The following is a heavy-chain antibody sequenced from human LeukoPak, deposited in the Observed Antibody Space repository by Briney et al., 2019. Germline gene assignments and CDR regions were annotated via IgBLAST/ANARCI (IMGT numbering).Heavy chain of an antibody. CDR3: ARDSTGTRGGD. D-gene: IGHD1-1*01. V-gene: IGHV1-69*13. CDR1: GGTFSSYA. CDR2: IIPIFGTA. J-gene: IGHJ4*02. Sequence: VASVKVSCKASGGTFSSYAISWVRQAPGQGLEWMGGIIPIFGTANYAQKFQGRVTITADESTSTAYMELSSLRSEDTAVYYRARDSTGTRGGDWGQGTLVTVSS.